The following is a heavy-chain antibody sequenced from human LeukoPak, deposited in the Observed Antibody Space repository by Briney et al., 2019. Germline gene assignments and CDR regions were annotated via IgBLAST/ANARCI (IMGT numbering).Heavy chain of an antibody. CDR1: GGSFSGYY. CDR3: ARHCSSTSCYFDY. V-gene: IGHV4-34*01. J-gene: IGHJ4*02. CDR2: INHSGST. Sequence: SETLSLTCAVYGGSFSGYYWGWIRQPPGKGLEWIGEINHSGSTNYNPSLKSRVTISVDTSKNQFSLKLSSVTAADTAVYYCARHCSSTSCYFDYWGQGTLVTVSS. D-gene: IGHD2-2*01.